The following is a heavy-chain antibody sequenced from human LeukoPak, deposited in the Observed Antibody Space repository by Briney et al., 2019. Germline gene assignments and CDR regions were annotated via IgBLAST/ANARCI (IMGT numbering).Heavy chain of an antibody. J-gene: IGHJ4*02. Sequence: GGSLRLSCAASGFIFSSHWMHWVRQAPGKGLVWVSRINSDGRSTTYADSVKGRFTISRDNVKSTLYLQMNSLRAEDTAVYYCASSIPMVRGDYWGQGTLVTVSS. D-gene: IGHD3-10*01. CDR1: GFIFSSHW. CDR3: ASSIPMVRGDY. V-gene: IGHV3-74*01. CDR2: INSDGRST.